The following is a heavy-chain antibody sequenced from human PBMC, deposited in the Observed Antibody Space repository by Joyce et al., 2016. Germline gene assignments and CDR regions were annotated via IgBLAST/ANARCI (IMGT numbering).Heavy chain of an antibody. CDR1: GFTLSNYG. V-gene: IGHV3-30*18. CDR2: ISYDGVYN. Sequence: QVQLVESGGGVVQPGRSLRLSCTASGFTLSNYGVHWVRQVPGKGLEWLAVISYDGVYNYYSDSVKGRFTISRDNSRDTLFLEMNSLRAEDTAVYYCAKILTAGYSSGWFLDYWGQGTLVTVSS. CDR3: AKILTAGYSSGWFLDY. D-gene: IGHD6-25*01. J-gene: IGHJ4*02.